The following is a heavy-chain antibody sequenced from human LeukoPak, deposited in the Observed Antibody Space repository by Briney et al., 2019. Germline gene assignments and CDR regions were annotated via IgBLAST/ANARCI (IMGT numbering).Heavy chain of an antibody. CDR2: IYYSGST. Sequence: SETLSLTCTVSGGSISSGDYYWSWIRQPPGKVLEWIGYIYYSGSTYYNPSLKSRVTISVDTSKNQFSLKLSSVTAADTAAYYCARVSPPPIEQICGGDCYSWGQGTLVTVSS. V-gene: IGHV4-30-4*01. CDR3: ARVSPPPIEQICGGDCYS. J-gene: IGHJ4*02. CDR1: GGSISSGDYY. D-gene: IGHD2-21*02.